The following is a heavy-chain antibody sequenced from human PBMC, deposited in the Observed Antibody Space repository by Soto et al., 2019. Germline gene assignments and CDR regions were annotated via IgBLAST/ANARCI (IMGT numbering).Heavy chain of an antibody. Sequence: AAVKVSFTASGGTFNKYAIDWVRQAPGQGLDCIGGIIPLFGTANYAQKFQGRVTITADEATSTAYMALSSLRSEDTAVYYCAIQFDYDTSGYYDAYGGQGALVTISA. V-gene: IGHV1-69*13. CDR3: AIQFDYDTSGYYDAY. CDR1: GGTFNKYA. D-gene: IGHD3-22*01. J-gene: IGHJ4*02. CDR2: IIPLFGTA.